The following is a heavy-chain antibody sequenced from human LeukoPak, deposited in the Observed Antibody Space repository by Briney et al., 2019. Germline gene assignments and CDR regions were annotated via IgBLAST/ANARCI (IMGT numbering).Heavy chain of an antibody. J-gene: IGHJ6*02. CDR2: IYYSGST. CDR3: ALGVYYYGMDV. Sequence: SETLSLTCTVSGGSISIYYWSWIRQPPRKGLEWIGYIYYSGSTNYNPSLKSRVTISVDTSKNQFSLKLSSVTAADTAVYYCALGVYYYGMDVWGQGTTVTVSS. CDR1: GGSISIYY. V-gene: IGHV4-59*08.